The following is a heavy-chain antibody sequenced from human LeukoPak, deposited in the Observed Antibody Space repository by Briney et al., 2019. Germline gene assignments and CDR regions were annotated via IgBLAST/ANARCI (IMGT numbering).Heavy chain of an antibody. CDR3: ARPSYCGAGCYYYFDY. D-gene: IGHD2-21*02. J-gene: IGHJ4*02. V-gene: IGHV1-2*02. Sequence: ASVKVSCKASGYTVSEYYIHRLRQAPGQGLEWMGWIKPNGGVTNYARNFQGRITMTRDTSISTAFMELSSLRSDDTAVYYCARPSYCGAGCYYYFDYWGQRTLVTVSS. CDR1: GYTVSEYY. CDR2: IKPNGGVT.